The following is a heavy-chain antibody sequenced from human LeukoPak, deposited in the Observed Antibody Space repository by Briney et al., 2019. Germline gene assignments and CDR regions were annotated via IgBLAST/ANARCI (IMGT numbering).Heavy chain of an antibody. V-gene: IGHV1-24*01. CDR3: ATTPLHYDILTGYYTNNWFDP. CDR2: FDPEDGET. J-gene: IGHJ5*02. CDR1: GYTLTELS. D-gene: IGHD3-9*01. Sequence: ASVKVSCKVSGYTLTELSMHWVRQAPGKGLEWMGGFDPEDGETIYAQKFQGRVTMTEDTSTDTAYMELSSLRSEDTAVYYCATTPLHYDILTGYYTNNWFDPWGQGTLVTVSS.